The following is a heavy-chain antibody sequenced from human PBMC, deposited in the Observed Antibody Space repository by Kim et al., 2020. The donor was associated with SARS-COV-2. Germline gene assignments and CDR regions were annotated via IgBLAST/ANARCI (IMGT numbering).Heavy chain of an antibody. Sequence: GGSLRLSCAASGFTFSSYSMNWVRQAPGKGLEWVSSISSSSSYIYYADSVKGRFTISRDNAKNSLYLQMNSLRAEDTAVYYCARDLPFITMTEGFDYWGQGTLVTVSS. CDR3: ARDLPFITMTEGFDY. J-gene: IGHJ4*02. D-gene: IGHD3-22*01. V-gene: IGHV3-21*04. CDR2: ISSSSSYI. CDR1: GFTFSSYS.